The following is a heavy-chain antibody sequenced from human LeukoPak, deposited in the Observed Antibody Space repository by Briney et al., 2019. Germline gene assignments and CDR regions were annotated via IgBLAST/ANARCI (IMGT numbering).Heavy chain of an antibody. CDR2: ISGSGGRT. CDR1: GFTFSSYA. CDR3: ARDWGAAAGTHFDL. D-gene: IGHD6-13*01. J-gene: IGHJ4*02. V-gene: IGHV3-23*01. Sequence: PGGSLRLSCAASGFTFSSYAMSWVRQAPGKGLEWVSCISGSGGRTYYADSVKGRFTISRDNAKNALYLQMNSLRADDTALYHCARDWGAAAGTHFDLWGQGTLVTVSS.